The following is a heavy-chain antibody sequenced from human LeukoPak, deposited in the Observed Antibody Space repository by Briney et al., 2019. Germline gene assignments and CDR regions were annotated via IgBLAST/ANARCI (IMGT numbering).Heavy chain of an antibody. Sequence: ASVKVSCKTPGYSFSNYGLAWVRQAPGQGLEWVGRTSADNLNTDYAQKVQGRVTITTDISTATAYLELRSLRSDDTAVYYCARLATYDFWTASIDSWGQGTLVTVSS. V-gene: IGHV1-18*01. CDR1: GYSFSNYG. D-gene: IGHD3-3*01. CDR3: ARLATYDFWTASIDS. J-gene: IGHJ4*02. CDR2: TSADNLNT.